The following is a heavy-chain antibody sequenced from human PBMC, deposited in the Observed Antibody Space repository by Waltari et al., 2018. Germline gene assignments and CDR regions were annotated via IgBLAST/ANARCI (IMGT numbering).Heavy chain of an antibody. CDR2: ISSSSSTI. D-gene: IGHD2-2*02. CDR1: GGSFSGYY. V-gene: IGHV3-11*04. J-gene: IGHJ4*02. CDR3: ARERLRVVVPAAILDY. Sequence: QVQLQQWGAGLLKPSETLSLTCAVYGGSFSGYYWSWIRQPPGKGLEWVSYISSSSSTIYYADSVKGRFTISRDNAKNSLYLQMNSLRAEDTAVYYCARERLRVVVPAAILDYWGQGTLVTVSS.